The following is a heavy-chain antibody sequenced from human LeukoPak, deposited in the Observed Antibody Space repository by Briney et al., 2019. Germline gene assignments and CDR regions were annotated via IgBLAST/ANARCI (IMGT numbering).Heavy chain of an antibody. CDR3: ARWQQLVRRWFDP. CDR1: GGSFSGYY. V-gene: IGHV4-34*01. J-gene: IGHJ5*02. D-gene: IGHD6-13*01. Sequence: SETLSLTCAVYGGSFSGYYWSWIRQPPGKGLEWIGEINHSGSTNYNPSLKSRVTISVDTSKNQFSLKLSSVTAADTAVYYCARWQQLVRRWFDPWGQGTLVTVSS. CDR2: INHSGST.